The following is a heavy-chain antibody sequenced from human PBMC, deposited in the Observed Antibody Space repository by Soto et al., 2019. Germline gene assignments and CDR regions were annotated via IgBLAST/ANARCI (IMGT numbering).Heavy chain of an antibody. CDR3: ARDLCSGGSFYEGPYSYYMYT. J-gene: IGHJ6*03. CDR1: GYTVTSYG. D-gene: IGHD2-15*01. CDR2: ISGNNDNT. V-gene: IGHV1-18*01. Sequence: GASLKVSCPASGYTVTSYGFSLPRQAPGQRPEWMGYISGNNDNTDYAQTFQGRVTMTTHRSTTTASRELRSLRSDDTAVYYCARDLCSGGSFYEGPYSYYMYTWGQGATLTVSS.